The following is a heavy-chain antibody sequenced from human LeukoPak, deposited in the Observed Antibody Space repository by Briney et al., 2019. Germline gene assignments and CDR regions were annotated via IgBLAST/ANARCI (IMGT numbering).Heavy chain of an antibody. CDR1: GGSFSGYY. J-gene: IGHJ4*02. Sequence: SETLSLTCAVYGGSFSGYYWSWIRQPPGKGLEWIGEINHSGSTNYNPSLKSRVTISVDTSKNQFSLKLSSVTAADAAVYYCASVGLGYWGQGTLVTVSS. CDR3: ASVGLGY. CDR2: INHSGST. D-gene: IGHD6-19*01. V-gene: IGHV4-34*01.